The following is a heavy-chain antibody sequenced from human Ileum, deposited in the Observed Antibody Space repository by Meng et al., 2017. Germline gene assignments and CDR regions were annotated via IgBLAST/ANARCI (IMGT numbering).Heavy chain of an antibody. Sequence: GESLKISCAASGITFSNYAMTWVRQAPGKGLEWASALSGSGHATYYADSVKGRFTISRDNSKNTLYLQMNSLRAEDTAIYYCAKEGPVPYYYGSGSLDYWGQGTLVTVSS. CDR1: GITFSNYA. V-gene: IGHV3-23*01. CDR3: AKEGPVPYYYGSGSLDY. CDR2: LSGSGHAT. D-gene: IGHD3-10*01. J-gene: IGHJ4*02.